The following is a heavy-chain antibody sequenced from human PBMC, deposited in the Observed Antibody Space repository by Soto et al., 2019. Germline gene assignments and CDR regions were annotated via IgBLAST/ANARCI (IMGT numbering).Heavy chain of an antibody. Sequence: GGSLRLSCAASGFTFSSYSMNWVRQAPGKGLEWVSSISSSSSYIYYADSVKGRFTISRDNAKNSLYLQMNSLRAEDTAVYYCARVGGHYDILTGSSDRWGQGTLVTVSS. V-gene: IGHV3-21*01. CDR3: ARVGGHYDILTGSSDR. CDR1: GFTFSSYS. J-gene: IGHJ5*02. D-gene: IGHD3-9*01. CDR2: ISSSSSYI.